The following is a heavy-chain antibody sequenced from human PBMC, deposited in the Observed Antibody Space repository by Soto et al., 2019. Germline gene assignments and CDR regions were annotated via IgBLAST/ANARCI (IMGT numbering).Heavy chain of an antibody. CDR2: TSAYNGNT. CDR3: ARGHTCSSTSCLDYYHYYMDV. CDR1: CYHLSNSG. D-gene: IGHD2-2*01. Sequence: GAPVKVSLQGSCYHLSNSGISWGGPAPGPRLDRNGWTSAYNGNTNYAQKLQGRVTMTTDTSTSTAYMELRSLRSDDTDVYYCARGHTCSSTSCLDYYHYYMDVRGKGTTVTVSS. V-gene: IGHV1-18*01. J-gene: IGHJ6*03.